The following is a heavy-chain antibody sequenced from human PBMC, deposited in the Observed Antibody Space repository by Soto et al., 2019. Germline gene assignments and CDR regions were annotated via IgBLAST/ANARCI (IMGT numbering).Heavy chain of an antibody. D-gene: IGHD1-1*01. CDR3: ARPHIKSAWNDGFDI. CDR1: GFTFDDYS. CDR2: ISYDGGTT. V-gene: IGHV3-30-3*01. Sequence: GGSLRLSCTASGFTFDDYSMHWVRQAPGKGLEWVALISYDGGTTYYGDTVKGRFTISRDDSKNTLFLQMNSLRSEDTAVYYCARPHIKSAWNDGFDIWGQGTMVTVSS. J-gene: IGHJ3*02.